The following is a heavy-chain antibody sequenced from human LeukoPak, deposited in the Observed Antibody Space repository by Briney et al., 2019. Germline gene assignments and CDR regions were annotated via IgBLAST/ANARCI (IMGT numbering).Heavy chain of an antibody. CDR3: ARKGVVVPAAILMFDP. D-gene: IGHD2-2*02. J-gene: IGHJ5*02. CDR2: INHSGST. V-gene: IGHV4-34*01. Sequence: SETLSLTCAVYGGSFSGYYWSWIRQPPGKGLEWIGEINHSGSTNYNPSLKSRVTISVDTSKNQFSLKLSSVTAADTAVYYCARKGVVVPAAILMFDPWGQGTLVTASS. CDR1: GGSFSGYY.